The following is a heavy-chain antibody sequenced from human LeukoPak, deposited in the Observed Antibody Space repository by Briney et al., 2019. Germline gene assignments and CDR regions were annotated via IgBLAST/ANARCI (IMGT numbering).Heavy chain of an antibody. CDR3: AREMSYGSGSYGPDAFDI. D-gene: IGHD3-10*01. J-gene: IGHJ3*02. CDR1: GYTFTGYY. CDR2: INPNSGGT. V-gene: IGHV1-2*02. Sequence: GASVKVSCKASGYTFTGYYMHWVRQAPGQGLEWMGWINPNSGGTNYAEKFQGRVTMTRDTSISTAYMALSRLRSDDTAVYYCAREMSYGSGSYGPDAFDIWGQGTMVTVSS.